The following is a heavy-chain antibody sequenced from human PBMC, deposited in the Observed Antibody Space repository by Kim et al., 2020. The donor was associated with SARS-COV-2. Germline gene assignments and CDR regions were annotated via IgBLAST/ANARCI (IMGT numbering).Heavy chain of an antibody. Sequence: SETLSLTCTVSGGSIRSTSNYWGWIRQAPGQGLEWIGNVYHSGSTYYNPSLKSRLTISVDTSKNQFSLRLRSVTAADTAVYWCARTNGHSGAYYDWFDPWGQGTLVTVSS. V-gene: IGHV4-39*07. D-gene: IGHD1-26*01. CDR2: VYHSGST. J-gene: IGHJ5*02. CDR1: GGSIRSTSNY. CDR3: ARTNGHSGAYYDWFDP.